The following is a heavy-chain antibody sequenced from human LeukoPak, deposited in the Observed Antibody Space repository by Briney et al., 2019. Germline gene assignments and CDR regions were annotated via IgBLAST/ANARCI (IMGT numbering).Heavy chain of an antibody. CDR2: IYHSGST. CDR1: GYSISSGYY. Sequence: PSETLSLTCTVSGYSISSGYYWGWIRQPPGKGLEWIGSIYHSGSTYYNPSLKSRVTISVDTSKNQFSLKLSSVTAADTAVYYCARVGSYSEYYDILTAAMGFDYWGQGTLVTVSS. V-gene: IGHV4-38-2*02. D-gene: IGHD3-9*01. J-gene: IGHJ4*02. CDR3: ARVGSYSEYYDILTAAMGFDY.